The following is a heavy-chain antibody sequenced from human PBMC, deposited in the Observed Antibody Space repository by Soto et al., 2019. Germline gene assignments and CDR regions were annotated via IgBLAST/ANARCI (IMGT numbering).Heavy chain of an antibody. V-gene: IGHV1-3*01. CDR3: TRDLGGWPDS. CDR2: INAGNGNT. J-gene: IGHJ5*01. D-gene: IGHD2-15*01. Sequence: QVQLVQSGAEVKKPGASVKVSCKASGYTFTSYAMHWVRQAPGQRLEWMGWINAGNGNTKYSQKFQGRVTITRDTSASTVYMELSSMRSEDTAVYYCTRDLGGWPDSWGQGTLVTVSS. CDR1: GYTFTSYA.